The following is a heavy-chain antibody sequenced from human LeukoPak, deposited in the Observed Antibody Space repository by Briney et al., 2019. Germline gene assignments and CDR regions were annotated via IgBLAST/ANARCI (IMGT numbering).Heavy chain of an antibody. D-gene: IGHD2-15*01. Sequence: PSQTLSLTCTVSGGSISSGGYYWSWIRQHPGKGLEWIGYIYYSGSTYYNPSLKSRVTISVDTFKNQFSLKLSSVTAADTAVYYCARGGSRVFGGSGWFDPWGQGTLVTVSS. CDR3: ARGGSRVFGGSGWFDP. CDR2: IYYSGST. CDR1: GGSISSGGYY. J-gene: IGHJ5*02. V-gene: IGHV4-31*03.